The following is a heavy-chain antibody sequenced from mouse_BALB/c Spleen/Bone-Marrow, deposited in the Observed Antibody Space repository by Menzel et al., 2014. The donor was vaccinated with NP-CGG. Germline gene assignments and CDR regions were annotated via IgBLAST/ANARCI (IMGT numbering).Heavy chain of an antibody. V-gene: IGHV5-12-1*01. CDR2: ISSGGSNT. J-gene: IGHJ4*01. Sequence: EVKLVESGGGLVKPGGSLKFSCAASGFAFSGYDMSWVRQTPEKRLEWVAYISSGGSNTYYPDTVKGRFTISRDKAKNTLYLQMNSLKSEDTAMYYCARQRGYAYAMDYWGQGISVTVSS. CDR1: GFAFSGYD. D-gene: IGHD2-2*01. CDR3: ARQRGYAYAMDY.